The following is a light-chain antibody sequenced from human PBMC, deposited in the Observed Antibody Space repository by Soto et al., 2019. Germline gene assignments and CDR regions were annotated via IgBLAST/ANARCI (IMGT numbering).Light chain of an antibody. Sequence: QSVLTQPPSVSGTPGQRVTISCSGSSSNIGSNTVNWYQQFPGTAPRLLIYSSYQRPSGVPDRFSGSQSGTSASLAISGLQSDDEADYYCAAWDDSLNGVVFGGGTKLTVL. CDR1: SSNIGSNT. V-gene: IGLV1-44*01. CDR2: SSY. J-gene: IGLJ2*01. CDR3: AAWDDSLNGVV.